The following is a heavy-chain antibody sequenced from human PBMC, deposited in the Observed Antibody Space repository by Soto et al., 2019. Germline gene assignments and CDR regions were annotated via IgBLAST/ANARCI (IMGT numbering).Heavy chain of an antibody. CDR3: AREEQTGANYYLDY. J-gene: IGHJ4*02. CDR2: ISPHSGGP. D-gene: IGHD7-27*01. CDR1: GYTFTGYY. V-gene: IGHV1-2*02. Sequence: ASVRVSCKASGYTFTGYYIHWVRQAPGQGLEWMGSISPHSGGPNYAQRFQGRVTMTRDTSMTTVYMEMSGLTSDDTAVYYCAREEQTGANYYLDYWGQGTLVTVSS.